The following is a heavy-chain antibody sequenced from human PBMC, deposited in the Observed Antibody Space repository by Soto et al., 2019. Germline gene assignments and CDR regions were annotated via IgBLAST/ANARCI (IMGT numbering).Heavy chain of an antibody. J-gene: IGHJ4*02. D-gene: IGHD2-15*01. V-gene: IGHV3-23*01. CDR3: TRGSHYHCSGNTCPEEN. CDR1: GFTFSNYV. Sequence: EVQLLESGGGLVQPGGSLRLSCAASGFTFSNYVMSWVRQAPGKGLEWVSNLNGDAGRTSYADSVKGRFTIFRDNSRSTLYLQMNSLRAEDTAVYHCTRGSHYHCSGNTCPEENWGQGTLVTVSS. CDR2: LNGDAGRT.